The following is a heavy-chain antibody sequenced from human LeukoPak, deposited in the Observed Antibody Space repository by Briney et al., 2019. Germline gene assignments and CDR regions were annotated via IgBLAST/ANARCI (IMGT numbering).Heavy chain of an antibody. J-gene: IGHJ4*02. Sequence: GGRLKISCKGSGYSFTSYGIGWGGQMPGKGLEGMGISYPGDSDGRYSPSVQGQVTSSADKSVSTAYLQWSSLNGSDTAMYYCARLGAGYSSSSVDYWGQGPLVTVSS. D-gene: IGHD6-13*01. CDR3: ARLGAGYSSSSVDY. V-gene: IGHV5-51*01. CDR2: SYPGDSDG. CDR1: GYSFTSYG.